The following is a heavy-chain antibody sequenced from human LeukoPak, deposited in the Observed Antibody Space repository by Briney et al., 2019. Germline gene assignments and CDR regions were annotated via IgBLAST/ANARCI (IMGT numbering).Heavy chain of an antibody. CDR3: AKSNGYGLVDI. CDR2: VYYSGST. V-gene: IGHV4-59*12. CDR1: GGSISNYY. Sequence: SETLSLTCTVSGGSISNYYWGWVRQPPGKGLEWIGYVYYSGSTNYNPSLRSRVTISVDTSKNQFSLKLNSVTAADTAVYYCAKSNGYGLVDIWGQGTMVTVSS. J-gene: IGHJ3*02. D-gene: IGHD3-10*01.